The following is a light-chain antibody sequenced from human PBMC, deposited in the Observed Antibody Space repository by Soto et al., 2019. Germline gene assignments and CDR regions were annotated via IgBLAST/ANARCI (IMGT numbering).Light chain of an antibody. J-gene: IGLJ2*01. V-gene: IGLV2-14*01. Sequence: QSALTQPASVSGSPGQSITLSCTGTGSDLGGYNYVSWYQQHPGKAPKLMIYDVSNRPSGVSNRFSGSKSGNTASLTISGLQAEDEADYYCSSYTSSTTLLFGGGTKVTVL. CDR2: DVS. CDR1: GSDLGGYNY. CDR3: SSYTSSTTLL.